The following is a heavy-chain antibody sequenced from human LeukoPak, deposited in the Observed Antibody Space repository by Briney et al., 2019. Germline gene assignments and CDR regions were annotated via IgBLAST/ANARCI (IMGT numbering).Heavy chain of an antibody. V-gene: IGHV1-69*13. CDR3: ARGLYSSGYYTVTTSSCDY. D-gene: IGHD3-22*01. CDR2: IIPIFGTA. Sequence: SVKVSCKASGYTFTGYYMHWVRQAPGQGLEWMGGIIPIFGTANYAQKFQGRVTITADESTSTAYMELSSLRSEDTAVYYCARGLYSSGYYTVTTSSCDYWGQGTLVTVSS. J-gene: IGHJ4*02. CDR1: GYTFTGYY.